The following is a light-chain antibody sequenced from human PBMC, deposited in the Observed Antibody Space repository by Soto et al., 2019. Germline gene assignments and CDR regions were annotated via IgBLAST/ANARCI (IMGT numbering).Light chain of an antibody. CDR1: QGIGNF. V-gene: IGKV1-27*01. J-gene: IGKJ1*01. CDR2: AAS. CDR3: QKYDSARWT. Sequence: DIHMTQSPSSLSASVGDRVTISCRASQGIGNFLAWYQQKPGKVPKLLIYAASTLQSGVPSRFSGSGSGTDFTLTISSLQPEDVATYYCQKYDSARWTFGQGTKVDIK.